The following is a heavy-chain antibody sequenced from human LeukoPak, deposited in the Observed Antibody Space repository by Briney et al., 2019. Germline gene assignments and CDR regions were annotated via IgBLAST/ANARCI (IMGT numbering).Heavy chain of an antibody. D-gene: IGHD2-2*01. CDR3: AKGPLRGTAAAIDY. J-gene: IGHJ4*01. CDR1: GFTFNNYG. CDR2: ISYDGRNK. V-gene: IGHV3-30*18. Sequence: PGKSLRLSCATSGFTFNNYGMHWVRQAPGKGLEWVAVISYDGRNKHYPDSVKGRFTISRDISTDTLWLQMGSLRTEDTAVYYCAKGPLRGTAAAIDYWGHGTLVTVSS.